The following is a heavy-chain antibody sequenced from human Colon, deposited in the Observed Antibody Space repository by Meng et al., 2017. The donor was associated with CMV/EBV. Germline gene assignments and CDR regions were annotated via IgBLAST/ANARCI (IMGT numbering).Heavy chain of an antibody. CDR3: ARLEETTMVIQAFDV. CDR2: IRSKGNSYAA. J-gene: IGHJ3*01. D-gene: IGHD5-18*01. Sequence: GESLKISCTASGFSFSNYAMSWVRQASGRGLEWVGRIRSKGNSYAAAYAASVRGRFTVSRDDSKNTAYLQMNSLKTEDTAVYYCARLEETTMVIQAFDVWGQGTMVTVSS. CDR1: GFSFSNYA. V-gene: IGHV3-73*01.